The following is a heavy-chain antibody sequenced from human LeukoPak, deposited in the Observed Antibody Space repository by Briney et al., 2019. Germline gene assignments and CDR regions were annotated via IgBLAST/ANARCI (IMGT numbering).Heavy chain of an antibody. CDR2: IKQDGSHK. V-gene: IGHV3-7*03. J-gene: IGHJ4*02. CDR1: GFNFSAYW. D-gene: IGHD4-23*01. CDR3: ARKTVVGSYFDY. Sequence: GGSLRLSCAASGFNFSAYWMSWVRQAPGKGLEWVHNIKQDGSHKYYVDSVKGRFTISRDNAKNSLYLQMNSLRAEDTAVYYCARKTVVGSYFDYWGQGTPVTVSS.